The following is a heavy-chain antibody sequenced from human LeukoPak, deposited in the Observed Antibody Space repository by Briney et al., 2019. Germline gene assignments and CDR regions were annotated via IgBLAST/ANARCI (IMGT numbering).Heavy chain of an antibody. Sequence: GGSLRLSCAVSGFTLSSYSMNWVRQAPGEGLEWVSYISSSSSTIYYADSVKGRFTISRDNAKNSLYLQMNSLRAEDTAVYYCARENIVVVNYYYYGMDVWGQGTTVTVSS. D-gene: IGHD2-21*01. CDR2: ISSSSSTI. J-gene: IGHJ6*02. V-gene: IGHV3-48*01. CDR3: ARENIVVVNYYYYGMDV. CDR1: GFTLSSYS.